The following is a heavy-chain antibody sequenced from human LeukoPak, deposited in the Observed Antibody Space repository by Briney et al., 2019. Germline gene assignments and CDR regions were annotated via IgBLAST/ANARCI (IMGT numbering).Heavy chain of an antibody. CDR3: ARGDWGMYYFDY. V-gene: IGHV1-69*02. Sequence: ASVKVSCKASGGTFSSYTISWVRQAPGQGLEWMARIIPILGIANYAQKFQGRVTITADKSTSTAYMELSSLRSDDTAVYYCARGDWGMYYFDYWGQGTLVTVSS. CDR2: IIPILGIA. CDR1: GGTFSSYT. J-gene: IGHJ4*02. D-gene: IGHD7-27*01.